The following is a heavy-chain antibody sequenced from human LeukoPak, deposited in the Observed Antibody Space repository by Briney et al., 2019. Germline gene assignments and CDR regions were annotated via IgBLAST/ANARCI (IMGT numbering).Heavy chain of an antibody. D-gene: IGHD6-13*01. CDR2: ISGSGGST. V-gene: IGHV3-23*01. CDR3: AKDSAIAAAGYFDY. CDR1: GFTFSSYA. Sequence: GGSLRLSCAASGFTFSSYAMSWVRKAPGKWLDLVSAISGSGGSTYYTDSVKGRFTISRDNSKNTLYLQMNSLRAEDTAVYYCAKDSAIAAAGYFDYWGQGTLVTVSS. J-gene: IGHJ4*02.